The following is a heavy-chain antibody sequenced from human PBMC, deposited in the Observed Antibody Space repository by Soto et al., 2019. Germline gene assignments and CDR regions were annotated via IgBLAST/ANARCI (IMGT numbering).Heavy chain of an antibody. CDR1: GNISDHD. D-gene: IGHD3-10*02. CDR3: AKGFNSYGRGTLTLDS. CDR2: IYYSGST. V-gene: IGHV4-59*11. J-gene: IGHJ4*02. Sequence: GNISDHDGRRIIKQQGKGLEWIGYIYYSGSTNYNPPLKSRVTISLDTSNNQLSLKMTSVTAADTAMYYCAKGFNSYGRGTLTLDSWGPGTLVTVFS.